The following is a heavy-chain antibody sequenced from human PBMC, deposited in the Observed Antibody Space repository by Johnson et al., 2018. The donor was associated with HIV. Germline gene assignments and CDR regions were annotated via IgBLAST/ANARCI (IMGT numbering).Heavy chain of an antibody. Sequence: GRSLRLSCTASGFTFNKFAMHWVRQAPGKGLEWLAFISFDGSNKYYADSVKGRFTISRDNSKNTLYLQMNSLKTEDTAVYYCSTYTTLITMYVEIKGGAFDIWGQGTMVTVSS. D-gene: IGHD3-16*01. CDR1: GFTFNKFA. J-gene: IGHJ3*02. CDR3: STYTTLITMYVEIKGGAFDI. V-gene: IGHV3-30*04. CDR2: ISFDGSNK.